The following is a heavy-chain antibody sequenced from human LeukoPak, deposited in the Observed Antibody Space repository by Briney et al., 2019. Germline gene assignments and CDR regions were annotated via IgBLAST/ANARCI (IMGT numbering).Heavy chain of an antibody. Sequence: GGSLRLSCAASGFTFSSYGMHWVRQAPGKGLEWVSGISWNSGSIGYADSVKGRFTISRDNAKNSLYLQMNSLRAEDTALYYCAKDMGGTVTTPFDYWGQGTLVTVSS. D-gene: IGHD4-17*01. CDR1: GFTFSSYG. J-gene: IGHJ4*02. CDR3: AKDMGGTVTTPFDY. V-gene: IGHV3-9*01. CDR2: ISWNSGSI.